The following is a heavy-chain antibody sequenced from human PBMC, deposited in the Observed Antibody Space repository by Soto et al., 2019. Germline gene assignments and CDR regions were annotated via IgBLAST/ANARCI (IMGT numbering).Heavy chain of an antibody. CDR3: ARVDIVNLVDY. D-gene: IGHD5-12*01. CDR1: GGSISSGDYY. Sequence: SETLSLTXTVSGGSISSGDYYWSWIRQPPGKGLEWIGYIYYSGSTYYNPSLKSRVTISVDTSKNQFSLKLSSVTAADTAVYYCARVDIVNLVDYWGQGTLVTVSS. CDR2: IYYSGST. V-gene: IGHV4-30-4*01. J-gene: IGHJ4*02.